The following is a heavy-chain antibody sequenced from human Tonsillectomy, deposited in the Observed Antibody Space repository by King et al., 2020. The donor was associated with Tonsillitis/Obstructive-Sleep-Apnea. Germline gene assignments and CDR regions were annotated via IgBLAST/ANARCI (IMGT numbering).Heavy chain of an antibody. CDR3: ARGNYDFDAFDM. V-gene: IGHV2-5*02. J-gene: IGHJ3*02. D-gene: IGHD3-3*01. Sequence: TLKESGPTLVKPTQTLTLTCTFSGFSLSTGGVGVGWIRQPPGEALEWLALIYWDDDKRYSPSLKSRLTITKDTSKNQVVLAMTNMDPVDTATYCCARGNYDFDAFDMWGQGTMVTVSS. CDR1: GFSLSTGGVG. CDR2: IYWDDDK.